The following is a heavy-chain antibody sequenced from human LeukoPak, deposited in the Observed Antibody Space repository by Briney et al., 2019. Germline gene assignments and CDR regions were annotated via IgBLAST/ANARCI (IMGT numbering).Heavy chain of an antibody. CDR1: GYSFTSYW. CDR3: ERRRGYVVATNYFDY. V-gene: IGHV5-51*01. J-gene: IGHJ4*02. CDR2: IYPGDSDT. D-gene: IGHD5-12*01. Sequence: GGSLKISCKGSGYSFTSYWIGWVRLMPGKGLEWMGIIYPGDSDTRYSPSFQGQVTISADKSISTAYLQWSSLKASDTAMYYSERRRGYVVATNYFDYWGQGTLVTVSS.